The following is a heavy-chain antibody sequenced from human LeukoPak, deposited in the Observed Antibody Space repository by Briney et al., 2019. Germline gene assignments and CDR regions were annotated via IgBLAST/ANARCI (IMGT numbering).Heavy chain of an antibody. J-gene: IGHJ4*02. CDR1: GFTFSSYA. CDR2: ISGSGGST. CDR3: ARSIAAAGTMGY. Sequence: GGSLRLSCAASGFTFSSYAMSWVRQAPGKGLEWVSAISGSGGSTYYADSVKGRFTISRDNSKNTLYLQMNSLRAEDTAVYYCARSIAAAGTMGYWGQGTLVTVSS. D-gene: IGHD6-13*01. V-gene: IGHV3-23*01.